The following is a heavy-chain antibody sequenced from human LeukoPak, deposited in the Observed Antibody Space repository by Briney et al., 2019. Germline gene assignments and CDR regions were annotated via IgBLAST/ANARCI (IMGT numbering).Heavy chain of an antibody. Sequence: SVKVSCKASGDTFSSYTISWVRQAPGQGLEWMGRIIPILGIANYAQKFQGRVTITADKSTSTAYMELSSLRSEDTAVYYCARVTGFGELFPYNWFDPWGQGTLVTVSS. J-gene: IGHJ5*02. CDR2: IIPILGIA. CDR3: ARVTGFGELFPYNWFDP. CDR1: GDTFSSYT. V-gene: IGHV1-69*02. D-gene: IGHD3-10*01.